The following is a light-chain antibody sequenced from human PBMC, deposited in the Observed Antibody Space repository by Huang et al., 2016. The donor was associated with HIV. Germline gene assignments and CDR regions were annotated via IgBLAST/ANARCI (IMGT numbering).Light chain of an antibody. J-gene: IGKJ1*01. V-gene: IGKV1-6*01. CDR2: GAS. CDR1: QGITDD. Sequence: PSSLSASVGDRVTITCRASQGITDDLAWYQQKPGKAPKLLISGASTLRSGVPSRFSGSASGTDFTLTISSLQHEDYATYYCLQDHNYPRTFGQGTKVEI. CDR3: LQDHNYPRT.